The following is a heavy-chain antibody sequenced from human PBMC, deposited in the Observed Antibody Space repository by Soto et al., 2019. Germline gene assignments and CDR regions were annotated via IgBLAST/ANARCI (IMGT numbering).Heavy chain of an antibody. Sequence: SVKVSCKASGFTFTSSAMQWVRQARGQRLEWIGWIVVGSGHTNYAQKFQERVTITRDMSTSTAYMELSSLRSEDTAVYYCTTSLIAVAGTSSMDYWGQGTLVTVSS. CDR3: TTSLIAVAGTSSMDY. D-gene: IGHD6-19*01. CDR1: GFTFTSSA. J-gene: IGHJ4*02. V-gene: IGHV1-58*02. CDR2: IVVGSGHT.